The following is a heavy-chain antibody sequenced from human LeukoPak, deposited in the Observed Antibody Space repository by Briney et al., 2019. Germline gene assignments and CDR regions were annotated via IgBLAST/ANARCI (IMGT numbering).Heavy chain of an antibody. CDR1: GFTFSSYA. J-gene: IGHJ5*02. CDR3: AKDQRSGVIWLNWFDP. Sequence: GGSLRLSCAASGFTFSSYAMSWVREAPGKGLEWVSVINGSGDSTYYADSVKGRFTISRDTSKNTLYLQMNSLRAEGTAVYYCAKDQRSGVIWLNWFDPWGQGTLVTVSS. D-gene: IGHD3-16*01. V-gene: IGHV3-23*01. CDR2: INGSGDST.